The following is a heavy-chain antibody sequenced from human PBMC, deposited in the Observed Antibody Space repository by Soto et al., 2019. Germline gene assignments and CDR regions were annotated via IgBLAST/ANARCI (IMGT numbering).Heavy chain of an antibody. CDR2: IHPNSGVT. CDR3: ASLAIGTIIRGAPDF. D-gene: IGHD3-10*01. Sequence: GASVKVSCKASRYTFTDYYMHRVRQSPGQGLEWMGWIHPNSGVTKFPQKFQGRVIMTRDTSISTVYMELIRLTSDDTAVYYCASLAIGTIIRGAPDFWGQGTLVTVSS. V-gene: IGHV1-2*02. CDR1: RYTFTDYY. J-gene: IGHJ4*02.